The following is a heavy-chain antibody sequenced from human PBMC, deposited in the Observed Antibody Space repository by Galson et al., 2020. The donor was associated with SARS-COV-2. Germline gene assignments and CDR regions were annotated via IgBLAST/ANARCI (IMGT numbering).Heavy chain of an antibody. CDR2: ISWNSVSR. Sequence: SLKISCAASGFSFDDYAMHWVRQAPGKGLEWVSGISWNSVSRDYADSVKGRFTVSRDNAKKFLYLQMNSLRPEDTALYYCSKGHLGGTIYGMDVWGQGTMVTVSS. D-gene: IGHD3-16*01. CDR3: SKGHLGGTIYGMDV. J-gene: IGHJ6*02. CDR1: GFSFDDYA. V-gene: IGHV3-9*01.